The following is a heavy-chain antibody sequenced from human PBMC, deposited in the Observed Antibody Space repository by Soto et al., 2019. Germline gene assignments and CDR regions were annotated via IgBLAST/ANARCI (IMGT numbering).Heavy chain of an antibody. CDR2: IYHSGST. J-gene: IGHJ4*02. Sequence: SETLSLTCAVSGASISSGNWWSWVRQSPGKGLEWIGEIYHSGSTNHNPSLKSRVIISVDKSRNQFSLKLSSVTAADTAVYYCARGGGYSYGGNFDYWGQGMLVTVPQ. D-gene: IGHD5-18*01. CDR3: ARGGGYSYGGNFDY. CDR1: GASISSGNW. V-gene: IGHV4-4*02.